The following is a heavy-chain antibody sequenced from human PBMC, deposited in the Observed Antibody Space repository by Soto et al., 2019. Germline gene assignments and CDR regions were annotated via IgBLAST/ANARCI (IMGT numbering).Heavy chain of an antibody. D-gene: IGHD3-22*01. Sequence: SETLSLTCTVSGGSISSDGYYWSWIRQHPGKGLEWIGYIYYSGSTYYNPSLKSRVTISVDTSKNQFSLKLSSVTAADTAVYYCARGLYYYDSSGYYYQVPDWFDPWGQGTLVTVSS. V-gene: IGHV4-31*03. CDR3: ARGLYYYDSSGYYYQVPDWFDP. J-gene: IGHJ5*02. CDR2: IYYSGST. CDR1: GGSISSDGYY.